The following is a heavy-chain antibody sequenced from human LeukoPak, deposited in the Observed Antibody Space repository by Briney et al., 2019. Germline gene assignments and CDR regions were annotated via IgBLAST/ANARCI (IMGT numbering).Heavy chain of an antibody. CDR1: GFTFDDYA. Sequence: GGSLRLSCAASGFTFDDYAMHWVRQAPGKGLEWVSGISWNSGSIGYADSVEGRFTISRDNAKNSLYLQMNSLRAEDTALYYCAKGRGVTRYFDLWGRGTLVTVSS. CDR3: AKGRGVTRYFDL. CDR2: ISWNSGSI. D-gene: IGHD2-21*02. J-gene: IGHJ2*01. V-gene: IGHV3-9*01.